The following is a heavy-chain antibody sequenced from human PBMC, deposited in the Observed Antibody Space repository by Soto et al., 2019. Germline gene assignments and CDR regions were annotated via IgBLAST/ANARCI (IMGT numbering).Heavy chain of an antibody. CDR3: ARGRAVVVAEQAPSGYYYYMDV. CDR2: ISGSGGST. D-gene: IGHD2-15*01. J-gene: IGHJ6*03. CDR1: GFTFSSYA. Sequence: GGSLRLSCAASGFTFSSYAMSWVRQAPGKGLEWVSAISGSGGSTYYADSVKGRFTISRDNSKNTLYLQMNSLRAEDTAVYYCARGRAVVVAEQAPSGYYYYMDVWGKGTTVTVSS. V-gene: IGHV3-23*01.